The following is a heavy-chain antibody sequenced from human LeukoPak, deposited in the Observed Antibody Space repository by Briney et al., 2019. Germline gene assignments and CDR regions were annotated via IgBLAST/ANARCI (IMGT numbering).Heavy chain of an antibody. CDR2: IWYDGSNK. J-gene: IGHJ4*02. D-gene: IGHD3-22*01. CDR3: ARDYYDSSGYYGY. V-gene: IGHV3-33*08. Sequence: GRSLRLSCAASGFTFSSYGMHWVRQAPGKGLEWVAVIWYDGSNKYYADSVKGRFTISRDNSKNTLYLQMNSLRAEDTAVYYCARDYYDSSGYYGYWGQGTLVTVSS. CDR1: GFTFSSYG.